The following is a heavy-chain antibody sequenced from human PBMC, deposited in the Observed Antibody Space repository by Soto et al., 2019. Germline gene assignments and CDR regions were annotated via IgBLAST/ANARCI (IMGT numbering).Heavy chain of an antibody. CDR2: INPNSGGT. V-gene: IGHV1-2*02. CDR3: ARRHYYDSSGYYY. D-gene: IGHD3-22*01. Sequence: ASVKVSCKASGYTFTGYYMHWVRQAPGQGLEWMGWINPNSGGTNYAQKFQGRVTMTRDTSISTAYMELSRLRSDDTAVYYCARRHYYDSSGYYYWGQGTLVTVSS. J-gene: IGHJ4*02. CDR1: GYTFTGYY.